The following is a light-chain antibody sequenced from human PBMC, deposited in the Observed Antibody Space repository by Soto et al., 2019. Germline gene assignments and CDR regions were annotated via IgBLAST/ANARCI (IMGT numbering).Light chain of an antibody. CDR2: AAS. J-gene: IGKJ3*01. CDR1: QGISSY. V-gene: IGKV1-9*01. CDR3: QQLIFP. Sequence: DIQLTQSPSFLSASVGDRVTITCRASQGISSYLAWYQQKPGKAPKLLIYAASTLQSGVPSRFSGSGSGTEFTLTISSLQTEDFATYYCQQLIFPFGPGTKVDIK.